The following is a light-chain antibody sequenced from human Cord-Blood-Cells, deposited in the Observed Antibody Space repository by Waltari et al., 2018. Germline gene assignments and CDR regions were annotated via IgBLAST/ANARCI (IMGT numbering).Light chain of an antibody. CDR1: QSLSSY. V-gene: IGKV1-39*01. J-gene: IGKJ2*03. CDR3: QQSYSTPQS. Sequence: IQMTQSPSSLSASVGDRVTITCRASQSLSSYLNWYQQKPGKAPKLLIYAASSLQSGVPSRFSGSGSGTDFTLTISSLQPEDFATYYCQQSYSTPQSFGQGTKLEIK. CDR2: AAS.